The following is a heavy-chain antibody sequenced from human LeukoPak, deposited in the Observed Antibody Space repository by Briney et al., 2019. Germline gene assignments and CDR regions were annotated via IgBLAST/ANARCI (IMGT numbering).Heavy chain of an antibody. CDR1: GFTFSSYE. V-gene: IGHV3-48*03. Sequence: GGSLRLSCAASGFTFSSYEMNRVRQAPGKGLEWVSYITSSGSAIYYADSVKGRFTISRDNAKNSLYLQMSSLRAEDTAVYYCASEGYGGNSDAFDIWGQGTMVTVS. CDR3: ASEGYGGNSDAFDI. D-gene: IGHD4-23*01. J-gene: IGHJ3*02. CDR2: ITSSGSAI.